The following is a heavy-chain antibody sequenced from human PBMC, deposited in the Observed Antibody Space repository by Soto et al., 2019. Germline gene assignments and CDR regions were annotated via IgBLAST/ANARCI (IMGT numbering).Heavy chain of an antibody. V-gene: IGHV3-30*18. CDR3: AKDYDYGDYYFDY. Sequence: GGSLRLSCAASGFTFSSYGMHWVRQAPGKGLEWVAVISYDGSNKYYADSVKGRFTISRDNSKNTLYLQMNSLRAEDTAVYYCAKDYDYGDYYFDYWGQGTLVTVSS. CDR2: ISYDGSNK. J-gene: IGHJ4*02. CDR1: GFTFSSYG. D-gene: IGHD4-17*01.